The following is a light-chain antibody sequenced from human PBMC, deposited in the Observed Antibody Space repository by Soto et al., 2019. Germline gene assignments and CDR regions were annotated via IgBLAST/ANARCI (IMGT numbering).Light chain of an antibody. CDR1: QSVSSY. V-gene: IGKV3-11*01. Sequence: EIVLTHSPATLSLSPGERATLSCRASQSVSSYLAWYQQTPGQAPRLLIYDASNRATGIPARFSGSGSGTGFTLTISSLEPEDFAVYYCQQRSNWYTFGQGTKVDIK. J-gene: IGKJ2*01. CDR3: QQRSNWYT. CDR2: DAS.